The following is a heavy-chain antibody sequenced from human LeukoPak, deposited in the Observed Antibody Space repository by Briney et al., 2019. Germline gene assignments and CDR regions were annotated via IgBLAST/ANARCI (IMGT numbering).Heavy chain of an antibody. V-gene: IGHV3-30*18. J-gene: IGHJ4*02. Sequence: GGSPRLSCAASGFTFSSYGMHWVRQAPGKGLERVAVISYDGSNKYYADSVKGRFTISRDNSKNTLYLQMNSLRAEDTAVYYCAKDSPSGMLDYWGQGTLVTVSS. CDR3: AKDSPSGMLDY. CDR2: ISYDGSNK. D-gene: IGHD1-26*01. CDR1: GFTFSSYG.